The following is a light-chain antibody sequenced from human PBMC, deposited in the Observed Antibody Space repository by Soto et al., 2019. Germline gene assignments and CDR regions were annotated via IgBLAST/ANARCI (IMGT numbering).Light chain of an antibody. CDR3: SSYTSSTSFY. V-gene: IGLV2-14*01. J-gene: IGLJ1*01. CDR1: SSGGGGDSY. Sequence: SVLSQPSPVSGSPGKTNTISCTGTSSGGGGDSYVPWHQQHPAKAPKLMIYDVTNRPSGVSNRFSGSKSGNTASLTISGLQAEDEADYYCSSYTSSTSFYFGTGTKVTVL. CDR2: DVT.